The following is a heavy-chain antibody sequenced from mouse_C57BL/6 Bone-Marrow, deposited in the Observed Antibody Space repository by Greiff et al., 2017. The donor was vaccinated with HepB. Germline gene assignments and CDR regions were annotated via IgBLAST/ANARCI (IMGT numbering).Heavy chain of an antibody. V-gene: IGHV1-76*01. Sequence: QVQLQQSGAELVRPGASVKLSCKASGYTFTDYYINWVKQRPGQGLEWIARIYPGSGNTYYNEKFKGKATLTAEKSSSTAYMQLSSLTSEDSAVYFCARGGGSSGYAAYWGEGTLVTVSA. D-gene: IGHD3-2*02. J-gene: IGHJ3*01. CDR3: ARGGGSSGYAAY. CDR1: GYTFTDYY. CDR2: IYPGSGNT.